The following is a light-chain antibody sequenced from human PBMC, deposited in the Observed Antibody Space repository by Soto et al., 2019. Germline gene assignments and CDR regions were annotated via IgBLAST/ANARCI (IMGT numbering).Light chain of an antibody. J-gene: IGKJ1*01. CDR1: QSISSW. CDR2: KAS. Sequence: DIQMTKSPSTLSASVGDRVTITCRASQSISSWLAWYQQKPGKAPKLLIYKASSLESGVPSRFSGSGSGTEFTLTISSLQPDDFVTYYCQQYNSYPWTFGQGTKVEIK. V-gene: IGKV1-5*03. CDR3: QQYNSYPWT.